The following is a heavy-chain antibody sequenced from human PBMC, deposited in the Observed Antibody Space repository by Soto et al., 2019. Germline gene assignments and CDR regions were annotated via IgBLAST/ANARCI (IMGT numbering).Heavy chain of an antibody. V-gene: IGHV1-24*01. J-gene: IGHJ4*02. Sequence: ASVKVSCKVSGYTLTELSMHWVRQAPGKGLEWMGGFDPEDGETIYAQKFQGRVTMTEDTSTDTAYMELSSLRSEDTAVYYCATHQRGYLYYYDSSGYSSNFDYWGQGTLVTVSS. CDR1: GYTLTELS. D-gene: IGHD3-22*01. CDR2: FDPEDGET. CDR3: ATHQRGYLYYYDSSGYSSNFDY.